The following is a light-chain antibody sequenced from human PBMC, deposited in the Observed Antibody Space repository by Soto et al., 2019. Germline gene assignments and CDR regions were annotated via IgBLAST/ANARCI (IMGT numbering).Light chain of an antibody. CDR2: DVS. Sequence: QSVLTQPASVSGSPGQSLAISCTGTSSDVGGYSYVSWYQQQPGKAPKLVISDVSNRPSGVSDRFSGSKSGNTASLTISGLQTEDEADYYCASYTTSSTYVFGTGTKVTVL. CDR3: ASYTTSSTYV. J-gene: IGLJ1*01. CDR1: SSDVGGYSY. V-gene: IGLV2-14*01.